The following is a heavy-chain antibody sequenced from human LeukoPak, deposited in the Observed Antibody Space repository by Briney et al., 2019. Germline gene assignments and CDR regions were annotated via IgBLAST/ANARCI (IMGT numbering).Heavy chain of an antibody. V-gene: IGHV3-74*01. CDR1: GFTFSSYW. CDR3: ASTLGADLWFGELLFPLD. CDR2: INSDGSST. J-gene: IGHJ4*02. D-gene: IGHD3-10*01. Sequence: PGGSLRLSCAASGFTFSSYWMHWVRQAPGKGLVWVSRINSDGSSTSYADSVKGRFTISRDNAKNTLYLQMNSLRAEDTAVYDCASTLGADLWFGELLFPLDWGQGTLVTVSS.